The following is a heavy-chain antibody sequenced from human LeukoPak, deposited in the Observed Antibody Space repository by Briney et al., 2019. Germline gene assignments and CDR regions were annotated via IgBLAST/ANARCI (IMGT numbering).Heavy chain of an antibody. CDR2: ISAYNGDT. CDR1: GFTFTNYG. J-gene: IGHJ4*02. D-gene: IGHD6-13*01. CDR3: ARIAERQLAYYFDY. V-gene: IGHV1-18*01. Sequence: GASVKFSCKASGFTFTNYGFTWVRQAPGQGLEWMGWISAYNGDTNYAQKLQGRVTMTTDTSTGTAYMELRSLRSDDTAVYYCARIAERQLAYYFDYWGQGTLVTVSS.